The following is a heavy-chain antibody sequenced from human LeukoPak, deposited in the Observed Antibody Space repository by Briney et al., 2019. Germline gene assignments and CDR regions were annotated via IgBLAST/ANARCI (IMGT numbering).Heavy chain of an antibody. CDR1: GFTFSTYA. CDR2: ISGSGGST. J-gene: IGHJ4*02. D-gene: IGHD1-26*01. CDR3: AKARVGATRGGFDY. V-gene: IGHV3-23*01. Sequence: PGGSLRLSCAASGFTFSTYAMSWVRQAPGKGLEWVSAISGSGGSTYYADSVKGQFTISRDNSKNTLYLQMNSLRAEDTAVYYCAKARVGATRGGFDYWGQGTLVTVSS.